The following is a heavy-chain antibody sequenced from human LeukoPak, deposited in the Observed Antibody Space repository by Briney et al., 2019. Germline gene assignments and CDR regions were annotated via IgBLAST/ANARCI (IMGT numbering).Heavy chain of an antibody. CDR2: ISASLGTP. J-gene: IGHJ5*01. D-gene: IGHD3-3*02. CDR3: AKKHFPTSRWIDS. Sequence: GGSLRLSCTASGFTFSSFAMAWVRHAPGKGLECVSTISASLGTPYYSDSVKGRFTISRDNSKNTVSLEMNSLRAEDTAVYYCAKKHFPTSRWIDSWGHGTLVTVSS. V-gene: IGHV3-23*01. CDR1: GFTFSSFA.